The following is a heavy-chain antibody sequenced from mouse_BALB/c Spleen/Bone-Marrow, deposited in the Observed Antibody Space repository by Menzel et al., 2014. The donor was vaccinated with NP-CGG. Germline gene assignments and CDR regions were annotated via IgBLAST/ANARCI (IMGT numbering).Heavy chain of an antibody. V-gene: IGHV4-1*02. CDR1: GFDFSRYW. J-gene: IGHJ3*01. Sequence: EVKLQESGGGLVQPGGSLKLSCAASGFDFSRYWMSWVRQAPGKGLEWIGEINPDSSTINYTPSLKDKFIISRDNAKNTLYLQMNKVRSEDTALYYCARLYYYGQFAYWGQGTLVTVSA. CDR2: INPDSSTI. CDR3: ARLYYYGQFAY. D-gene: IGHD1-1*01.